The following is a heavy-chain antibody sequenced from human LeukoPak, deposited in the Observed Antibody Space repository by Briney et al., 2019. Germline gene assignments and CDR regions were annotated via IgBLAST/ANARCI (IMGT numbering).Heavy chain of an antibody. D-gene: IGHD3-9*01. CDR1: GYSFTSYW. J-gene: IGHJ4*02. CDR2: IYPGDSDT. Sequence: GESLKISCKGSGYSFTSYWIGWVRQMPGKGLEWMGIIYPGDSDTRYSPSFQGQVTISADKSISTAYLQWSSLKASDTAMYYCARQDYDILTGYLSLDYWGQGTLVTVSS. V-gene: IGHV5-51*01. CDR3: ARQDYDILTGYLSLDY.